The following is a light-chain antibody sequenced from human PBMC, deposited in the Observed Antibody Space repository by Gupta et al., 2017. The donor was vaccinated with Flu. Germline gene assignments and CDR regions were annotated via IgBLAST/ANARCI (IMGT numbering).Light chain of an antibody. V-gene: IGLV1-44*01. CDR1: GSNIHINT. CDR2: NND. J-gene: IGLJ3*02. CDR3: ASWDDSLNGPV. Sequence: QSVLTQAPSASGTPGQRVTISCSGSGSNIHINTVIWYQHVPGAAPKRLIYNNDQRPSGVPDRFAGSKSGTSASLVISGLQSDDEADDYWASWDDSLNGPVFGGGTKLTVL.